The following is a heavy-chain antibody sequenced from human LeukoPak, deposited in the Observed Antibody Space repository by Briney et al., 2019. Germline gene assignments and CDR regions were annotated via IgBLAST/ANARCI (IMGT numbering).Heavy chain of an antibody. J-gene: IGHJ3*01. CDR1: GYTFTRYY. Sequence: GASVKVSCKASGYTFTRYYMHWVRQAPGQGLEWMGWINPNSGGTNYAQKFQGRVTMTRDTSISTAYMELSRLRSDDTAVYYCARGSYYYDSSGYYLPWGQGTMVTVSS. V-gene: IGHV1-2*02. CDR2: INPNSGGT. CDR3: ARGSYYYDSSGYYLP. D-gene: IGHD3-22*01.